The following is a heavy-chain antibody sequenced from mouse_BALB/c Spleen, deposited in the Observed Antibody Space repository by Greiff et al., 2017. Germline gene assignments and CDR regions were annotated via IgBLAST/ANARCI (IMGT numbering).Heavy chain of an antibody. CDR3: ASQDSSLAY. D-gene: IGHD1-3*01. CDR2: ISSGGSYT. CDR1: GFTFSSYA. Sequence: EVKVVESGGGLVKPGGSLKLSCAASGFTFSSYAMSWVRQSPEKRLEWVAEISSGGSYTYYPDTVTGRFTISRDNAKNTLYLEMSSLRSEDTAMYYCASQDSSLAYWGQGTLVTVSA. J-gene: IGHJ3*01. V-gene: IGHV5-9-4*01.